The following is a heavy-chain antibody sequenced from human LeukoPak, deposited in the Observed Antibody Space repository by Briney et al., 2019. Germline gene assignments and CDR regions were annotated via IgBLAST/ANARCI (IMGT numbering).Heavy chain of an antibody. CDR1: GGSISSGGYY. CDR3: ARNTPGWYQLLWGAFDI. Sequence: SETLSLTCTVSGGSISSGGYYWSWIRQHPGKGLEWIGYIYYSGSTYYNPSLKSRVTISVDTSKNQFSLELSSVTAADTAVYYCARNTPGWYQLLWGAFDIWGQGTVVTVSS. CDR2: IYYSGST. D-gene: IGHD2-2*01. V-gene: IGHV4-31*03. J-gene: IGHJ3*02.